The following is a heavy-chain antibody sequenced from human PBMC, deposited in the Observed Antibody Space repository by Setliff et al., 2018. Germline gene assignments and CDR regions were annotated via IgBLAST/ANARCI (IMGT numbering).Heavy chain of an antibody. J-gene: IGHJ4*02. Sequence: GGSLRLSCIMSGFSAASGFTFSSSGMHWVRQAPGKGLEWVTFIRNDGSSQYYADYVQGRFTVSRDNSRNTLYLDMNSLGGEDTAVYYCARDKGVISLDYWGQGTLVTVSS. CDR3: ARDKGVISLDY. D-gene: IGHD3-10*01. CDR1: GFTFSSSG. V-gene: IGHV3-30*02. CDR2: IRNDGSSQ.